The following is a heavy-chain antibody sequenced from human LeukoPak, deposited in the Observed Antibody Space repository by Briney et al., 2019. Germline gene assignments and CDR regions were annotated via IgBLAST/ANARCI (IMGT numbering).Heavy chain of an antibody. CDR3: AIEMATIPYYFDY. V-gene: IGHV1-69*04. CDR1: GYTFTSYD. Sequence: ASVKVSCKASGYTFTSYDINWVRQAPGQGLEWMGRIIPILGIANYAQKFQGRVTITADKSTSTAYMELSSLRSEDTAVYYCAIEMATIPYYFDYWGQGTLVTVSS. J-gene: IGHJ4*02. CDR2: IIPILGIA. D-gene: IGHD5-12*01.